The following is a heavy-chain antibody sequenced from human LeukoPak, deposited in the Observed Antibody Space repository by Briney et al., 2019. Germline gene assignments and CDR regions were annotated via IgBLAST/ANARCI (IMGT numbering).Heavy chain of an antibody. D-gene: IGHD1-26*01. V-gene: IGHV3-23*01. CDR3: AKVVVGTPLQYYFDY. J-gene: IGHJ4*02. CDR2: ISGAGDST. CDR1: GLTFSTYA. Sequence: GGSLRLSCAASGLTFSTYAMTWVRQAPGKGLEWVSVISGAGDSTYYADSVKGRFTISRDNSKNTLSLQMNSLRADDTAIYYCAKVVVGTPLQYYFDYWGRGTLVTVSS.